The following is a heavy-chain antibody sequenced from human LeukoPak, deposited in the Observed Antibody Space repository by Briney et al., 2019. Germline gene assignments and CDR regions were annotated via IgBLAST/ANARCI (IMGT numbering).Heavy chain of an antibody. J-gene: IGHJ4*02. V-gene: IGHV3-30*02. D-gene: IGHD2-2*01. CDR3: ARSPTSWYFDY. CDR1: GFTFSGSD. CDR2: IRYHGSDK. Sequence: GGSLRLSCAASGFTFSGSDMHWVPQAPGKGLEWVAFIRYHGSDKYYADSVKGRFTISRDNSKNTLYLQMNSLRPEDTSVYYCARSPTSWYFDYWGQGTLVTVSS.